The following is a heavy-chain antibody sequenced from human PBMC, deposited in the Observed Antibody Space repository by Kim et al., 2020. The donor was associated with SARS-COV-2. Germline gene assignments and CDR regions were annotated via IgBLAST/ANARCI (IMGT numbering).Heavy chain of an antibody. V-gene: IGHV4-34*01. CDR3: ARTEGYDSSGYYYPPYFDY. CDR1: GGSFSGYY. J-gene: IGHJ4*02. D-gene: IGHD3-22*01. Sequence: SETLSLTCAVYGGSFSGYYWSWIRQPPGKGLEWIGEINHSGSTNYNPSLKSRVTISVDTSKNQFSLNLSSVTAADTAVYYCARTEGYDSSGYYYPPYFDYWGQGTLVTVSS. CDR2: INHSGST.